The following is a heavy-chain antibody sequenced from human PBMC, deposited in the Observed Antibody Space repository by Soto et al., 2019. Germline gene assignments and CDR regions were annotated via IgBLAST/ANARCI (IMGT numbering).Heavy chain of an antibody. CDR1: GFTFRSYS. J-gene: IGHJ5*02. V-gene: IGHV3-48*01. CDR2: ISSSSSTI. CDR3: ARHPERIAEIGWFDP. Sequence: EVQLVESGGGLVQPGGSLRLSGAASGFTFRSYSMKWVRQAPVKGLEGVSYISSSSSTIYYADSVKGRFTISRDNAKNALYLQMNSLRAEDTAVYYCARHPERIAEIGWFDPWGQGTLVTVSS. D-gene: IGHD6-13*01.